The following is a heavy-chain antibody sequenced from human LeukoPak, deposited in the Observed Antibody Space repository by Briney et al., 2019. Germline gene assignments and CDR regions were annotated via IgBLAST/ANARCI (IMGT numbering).Heavy chain of an antibody. D-gene: IGHD4-17*01. V-gene: IGHV4-4*02. CDR1: GGSISSSNW. J-gene: IGHJ4*02. Sequence: SETLSLTCAVSGGSISSSNWWSWIRQPPGKGLEWIGEIYHSGSTNYNPSLKSRVTISVDKSKTQFSLKLSSVTAADTAVYYCAIPGGYGDYDDYWGQGTLVTVSS. CDR2: IYHSGST. CDR3: AIPGGYGDYDDY.